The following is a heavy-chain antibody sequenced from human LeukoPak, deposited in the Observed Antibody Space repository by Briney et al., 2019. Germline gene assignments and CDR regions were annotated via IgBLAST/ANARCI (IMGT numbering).Heavy chain of an antibody. Sequence: PGGSLRLSCVASGFTFSSYGMHWVRQAPGEGLEWVAVISDDGSNKYYVGSVKGRFTISRDNSKNTLYLQMNSLRAEDTAVYYCAKDGQGLTYYFDYWGQGTLVTVSS. D-gene: IGHD3-16*01. J-gene: IGHJ4*02. CDR3: AKDGQGLTYYFDY. V-gene: IGHV3-30*18. CDR2: ISDDGSNK. CDR1: GFTFSSYG.